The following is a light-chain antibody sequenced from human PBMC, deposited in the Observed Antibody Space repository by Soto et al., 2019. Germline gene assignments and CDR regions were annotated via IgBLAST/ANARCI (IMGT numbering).Light chain of an antibody. J-gene: IGKJ4*01. CDR1: QSIVTY. CDR2: AAS. CDR3: QQYYSYPLT. V-gene: IGKV1-39*01. Sequence: DIQMTQSPSSLSASVGDRVTITCRASQSIVTYLNWYLQKPGKAPKLLIYAASNLQSGVPSRFSGSGSGTDFTLTISCLQSEDFAAYYCQQYYSYPLTFGGGTKVDI.